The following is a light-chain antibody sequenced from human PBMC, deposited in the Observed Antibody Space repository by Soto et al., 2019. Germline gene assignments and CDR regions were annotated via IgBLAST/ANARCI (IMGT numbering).Light chain of an antibody. CDR1: QSVSSSY. CDR2: DAS. CDR3: QQYGSSPPYT. J-gene: IGKJ2*01. Sequence: EIVLTQSPGTLSLSPGERATLSCRASQSVSSSYLARYQQKPGQAPRLLIYDASSRATGIPDRFSGSGSGTDFTLAISRLEPEDFAVYYCQQYGSSPPYTFGQGTKREIK. V-gene: IGKV3-20*01.